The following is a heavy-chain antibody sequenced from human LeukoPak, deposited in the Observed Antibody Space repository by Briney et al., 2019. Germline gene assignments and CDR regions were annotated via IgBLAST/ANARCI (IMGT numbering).Heavy chain of an antibody. Sequence: SETLSLTCSVSGDSTNGYSWSWIRQPPGKRLEWIAFVYNSGTTNYNPSLKSRVTISVDMSKNQFSLKLSSVTAADTAVYYCARDLMAYSMDVWGEGTTVTVSS. V-gene: IGHV4-59*12. J-gene: IGHJ6*03. CDR2: VYNSGTT. D-gene: IGHD2-21*01. CDR1: GDSTNGYS. CDR3: ARDLMAYSMDV.